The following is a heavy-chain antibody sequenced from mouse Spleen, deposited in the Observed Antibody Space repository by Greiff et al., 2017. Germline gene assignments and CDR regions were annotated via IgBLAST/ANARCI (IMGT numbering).Heavy chain of an antibody. V-gene: IGHV1-55*01. CDR1: GYTFTSYY. D-gene: IGHD2-4*01. CDR2: IYPGSGST. CDR3: ASGGLRRGKAWAMDY. J-gene: IGHJ4*01. Sequence: QVQLKQSGAELVKPGASVKLSCKASGYTFTSYYMYWVKQRPGQGLEWIGDIYPGSGSTNYNEKFKSKATLTVDTSSSTAYMQLSSLTSEDSAVYYCASGGLRRGKAWAMDYWGQGTSVTVSS.